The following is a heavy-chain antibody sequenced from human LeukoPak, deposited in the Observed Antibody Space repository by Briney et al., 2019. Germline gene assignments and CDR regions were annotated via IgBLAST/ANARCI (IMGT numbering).Heavy chain of an antibody. J-gene: IGHJ4*02. D-gene: IGHD1-26*01. CDR1: GYTFSSYA. V-gene: IGHV3-23*01. CDR3: AKGGESYRTGLDY. CDR2: ISGSGGRT. Sequence: PGGSLRLSCAACGYTFSSYAMRWARQAPGKGLEGVSAISGSGGRTYHADSVKGRFTISRDNSKNTLYLQMNSLRAEDTAVYYCAKGGESYRTGLDYWGQGTLVTVSS.